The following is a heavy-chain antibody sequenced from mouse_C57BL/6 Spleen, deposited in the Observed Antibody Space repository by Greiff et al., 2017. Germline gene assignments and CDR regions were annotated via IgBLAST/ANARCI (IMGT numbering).Heavy chain of an antibody. CDR2: INPNNGGT. CDR1: GYTFTDYY. D-gene: IGHD2-4*01. J-gene: IGHJ2*01. Sequence: VQLQQSGPELVKPGASVKISCKASGYTFTDYYMNWVKQSHGKSLEWIGDINPNNGGTSYNQKFKGKATLTVDKSSSTAYMELRSLRSEDSAVYYCARCYDYDGYYFDYWGQGTTLTVSS. V-gene: IGHV1-26*01. CDR3: ARCYDYDGYYFDY.